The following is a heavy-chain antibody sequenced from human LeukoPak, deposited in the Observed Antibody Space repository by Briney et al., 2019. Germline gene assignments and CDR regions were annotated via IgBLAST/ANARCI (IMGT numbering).Heavy chain of an antibody. CDR1: GGSFSGYY. J-gene: IGHJ6*02. Sequence: SETLSLTCAVYGGSFSGYYWSWIRQPPGKGLEWIGEINRSGSTNYNPSLKSRVTISVDTSKNQFSLKLSSVTAADTAVYYCARSVVVTAIHLDVWGQGTTVTVSS. CDR2: INRSGST. V-gene: IGHV4-34*01. D-gene: IGHD2-21*02. CDR3: ARSVVVTAIHLDV.